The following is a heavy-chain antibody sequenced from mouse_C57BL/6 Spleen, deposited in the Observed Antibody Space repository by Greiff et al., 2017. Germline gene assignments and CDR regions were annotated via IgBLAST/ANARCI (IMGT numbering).Heavy chain of an antibody. J-gene: IGHJ4*01. CDR1: GFSLTSYG. CDR3: ARKDGNYLFEYYYAMDY. CDR2: IWSGGST. D-gene: IGHD2-1*01. V-gene: IGHV2-2*01. Sequence: VQLKESGPGLVQPSQSLSITCTVSGFSLTSYGVHWVRQSPGKGLEWLGVIWSGGSTDYNAAFISRLSISKDNSKSQVFFKMNSLQADDTAIYYCARKDGNYLFEYYYAMDYWGQGTSVTVSS.